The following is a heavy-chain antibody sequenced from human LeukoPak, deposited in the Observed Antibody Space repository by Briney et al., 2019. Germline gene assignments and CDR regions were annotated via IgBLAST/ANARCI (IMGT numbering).Heavy chain of an antibody. CDR2: INPNSGGT. CDR1: GYTFTSYY. CDR3: ARALPLGYCSGGSCPTGVWFDP. V-gene: IGHV1-2*02. Sequence: ASVKVSCKASGYTFTSYYMHWERQAPGQGLEWMGWINPNSGGTNYAQKFQGRVTMTRDTSISTAYMELSRLRSDDTAVYYCARALPLGYCSGGSCPTGVWFDPWGQGTLVTVSS. D-gene: IGHD2-15*01. J-gene: IGHJ5*02.